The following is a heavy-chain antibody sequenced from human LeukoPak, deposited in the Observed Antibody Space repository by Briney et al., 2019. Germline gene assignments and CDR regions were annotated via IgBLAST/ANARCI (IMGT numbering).Heavy chain of an antibody. CDR3: AREDSNYEVY. CDR1: GGSFSGYY. J-gene: IGHJ4*02. V-gene: IGHV4-34*01. CDR2: INHSGST. D-gene: IGHD4-11*01. Sequence: SETLSLTCAVYGGSFSGYYWTWIRQPPGKGLEWIGEINHSGSTNYNPSLKSRVTISVDTSKNQFSLKLSSVTAADTAVYYCAREDSNYEVYWGQGTQVTVSS.